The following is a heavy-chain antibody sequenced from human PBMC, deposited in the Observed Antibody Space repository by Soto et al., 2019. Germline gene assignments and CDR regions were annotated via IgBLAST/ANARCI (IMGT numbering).Heavy chain of an antibody. V-gene: IGHV3-72*01. CDR3: AMLGGWSGGSSGMDV. CDR2: IRRKANSYTT. J-gene: IGHJ6*02. CDR1: GLIFSDYH. Sequence: EVQLVESGGGLVQPGGSLRLSCAASGLIFSDYHMDWVRQAPGKGLEWVGRIRRKANSYTTEYAASVKGRFTISRDDSKNSLYLPMNSLKSEDTAVYYCAMLGGWSGGSSGMDVWCQGTTVTVSS. D-gene: IGHD6-19*01.